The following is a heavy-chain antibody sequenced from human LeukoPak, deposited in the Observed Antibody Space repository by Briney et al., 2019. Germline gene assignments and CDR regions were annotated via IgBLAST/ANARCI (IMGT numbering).Heavy chain of an antibody. CDR1: GGSISRGGYY. V-gene: IGHV4-31*03. CDR2: IYYSGST. J-gene: IGHJ4*02. Sequence: SQTLSLTCTVSGGSISRGGYYWSWIRQHPGKGLEWIGYIYYSGSTYYNPSLKSRVTISVDTSKNQFSLKLSSVTAADTAVYYCARDGPLYSSSSTRRNYFDYWGQGTLVTVSS. D-gene: IGHD6-6*01. CDR3: ARDGPLYSSSSTRRNYFDY.